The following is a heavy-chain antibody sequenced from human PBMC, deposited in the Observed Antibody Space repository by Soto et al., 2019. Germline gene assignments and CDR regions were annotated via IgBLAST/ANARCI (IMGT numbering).Heavy chain of an antibody. Sequence: GESLKISCKGSGYSFTSYWISWVRQMPGKGLEWMGRIDPSDSYTNYSPSFQGHVTISADKSISTAYLQWSSLKASDTAMYYCASGSGSYLNWFDPWGQGTLVTAPQ. V-gene: IGHV5-10-1*01. CDR2: IDPSDSYT. D-gene: IGHD1-26*01. J-gene: IGHJ5*02. CDR1: GYSFTSYW. CDR3: ASGSGSYLNWFDP.